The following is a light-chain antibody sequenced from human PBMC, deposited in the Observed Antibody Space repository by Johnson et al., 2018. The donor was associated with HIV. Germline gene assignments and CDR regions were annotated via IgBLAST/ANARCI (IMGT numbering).Light chain of an antibody. Sequence: QSLLTQPPSVSAAPGQKVTISCSGSSSNIGNNYVSWYQQLPGTAPKLLIYDNNKRPSGIPDRFSGSKYGTSATLGITGLQTGDEADYYCGTWDSSLSVFYVFGTGTTVTVL. V-gene: IGLV1-51*01. J-gene: IGLJ1*01. CDR2: DNN. CDR3: GTWDSSLSVFYV. CDR1: SSNIGNNY.